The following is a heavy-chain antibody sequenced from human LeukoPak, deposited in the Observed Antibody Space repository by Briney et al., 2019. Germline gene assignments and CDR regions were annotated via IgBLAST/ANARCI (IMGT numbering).Heavy chain of an antibody. CDR1: GGSISSYY. CDR2: IYYSGST. CDR3: ARDSSIRTFGVVHFYYGMDV. J-gene: IGHJ6*02. D-gene: IGHD3-3*02. V-gene: IGHV4-59*01. Sequence: ASETLSLTCTVSGGSISSYYWSWIRQPPGKGLEWIGYIYYSGSTNYNPSLKSRVTISVDTSKNQFSLKLSSVTAADTAVYYCARDSSIRTFGVVHFYYGMDVWGQGTTVTVSS.